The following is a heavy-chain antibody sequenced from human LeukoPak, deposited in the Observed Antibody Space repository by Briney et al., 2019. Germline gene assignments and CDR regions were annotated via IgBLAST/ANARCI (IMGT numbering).Heavy chain of an antibody. CDR3: ARDRVGSSWYEAHNWFDP. V-gene: IGHV1-8*02. CDR1: GYTFTSYG. CDR2: MNPNSGNT. J-gene: IGHJ5*02. Sequence: GASVTVSCKASGYTFTSYGISWVRQAPGQGLEWMGWMNPNSGNTGYAQKFQGRVTMTRNTSISTAYMELSSLRSEDTAVYYCARDRVGSSWYEAHNWFDPWGQGTLVTVSS. D-gene: IGHD6-13*01.